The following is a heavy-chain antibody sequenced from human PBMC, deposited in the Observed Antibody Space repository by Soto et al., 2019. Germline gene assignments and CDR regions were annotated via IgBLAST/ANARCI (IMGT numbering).Heavy chain of an antibody. CDR3: ASGDLGGGLSYNYFDP. CDR2: TYFRSKWFN. V-gene: IGHV6-1*01. D-gene: IGHD3-16*01. J-gene: IGHJ5*02. CDR1: GDSVSSNSAA. Sequence: PSETLSLTCAISGDSVSSNSAAWNWIRLSPSRGLEWLGRTYFRSKWFNDYAVSVKSRITINPDTSKNQFSLQLTSVTPGDTAVYYCASGDLGGGLSYNYFDPWGQGTRVTVSS.